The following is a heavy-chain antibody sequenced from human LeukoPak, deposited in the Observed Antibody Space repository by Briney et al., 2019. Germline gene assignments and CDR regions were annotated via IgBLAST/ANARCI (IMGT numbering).Heavy chain of an antibody. V-gene: IGHV4-34*01. J-gene: IGHJ4*02. CDR1: GGSISGYY. CDR3: ASRRYDYVWGSYTAYYFDY. CDR2: INHSGST. Sequence: PSETLSLTCAVYGGSISGYYWSWIRQPPGKGLEWIGEINHSGSTNYNPSLKSRVTISVDTSKNQFSLKLSSVTAADTAVYYCASRRYDYVWGSYTAYYFDYWGQGTLVTVSS. D-gene: IGHD3-16*01.